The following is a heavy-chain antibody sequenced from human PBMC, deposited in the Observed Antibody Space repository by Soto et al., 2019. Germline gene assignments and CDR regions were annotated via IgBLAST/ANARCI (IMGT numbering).Heavy chain of an antibody. CDR1: GFTFSNAW. D-gene: IGHD4-17*01. CDR2: IKSKTDGGTT. J-gene: IGHJ4*02. Sequence: GGSLRLSCAASGFTFSNAWMSWVRQAPGKGLEWVGRIKSKTDGGTTDYAAPVKGRFTISRDDSKNTLYLQMNSLKTEDTAVYYCCKMTTVTSVFYWGQGTLVTVSS. V-gene: IGHV3-15*01. CDR3: CKMTTVTSVFY.